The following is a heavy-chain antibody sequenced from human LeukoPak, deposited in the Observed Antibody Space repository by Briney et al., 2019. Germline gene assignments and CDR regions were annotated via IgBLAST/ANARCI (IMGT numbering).Heavy chain of an antibody. D-gene: IGHD6-13*01. V-gene: IGHV4-59*01. CDR1: GGSISSYY. J-gene: IGHJ4*02. CDR2: IYYSGST. CDR3: ARAAAGITNFDY. Sequence: SETLSLTCGVSGGSISSYYWSWIRQPPGKGLEWIGYIYYSGSTNYNPSLKSRVTISVDTSKNQFSLKLSSVTAADTAVYYCARAAAGITNFDYWGQGTLVTVSS.